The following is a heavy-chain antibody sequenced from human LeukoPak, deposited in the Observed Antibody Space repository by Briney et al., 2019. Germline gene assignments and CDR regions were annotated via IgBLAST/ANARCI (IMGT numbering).Heavy chain of an antibody. V-gene: IGHV4-61*08. CDR3: ARAGPWQIDP. J-gene: IGHJ5*02. CDR1: GGSINSGGYS. CDR2: IFYSGST. Sequence: SETLSLTCAVSGGSINSGGYSWSWIRQPPGEGLEWIGHIFYSGSTSYNPSLKSRVTISVDRSKNQFSLKLNSVTAADTAVYYCARAGPWQIDPWGQGTLVTVSS. D-gene: IGHD3-10*01.